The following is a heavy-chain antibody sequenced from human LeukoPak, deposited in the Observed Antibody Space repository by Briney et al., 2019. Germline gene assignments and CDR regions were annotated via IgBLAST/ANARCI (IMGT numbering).Heavy chain of an antibody. V-gene: IGHV6-1*01. Sequence: SQTLSLTCAISGDTVSSNTAAWNWIRQSPSRGLEWLGRTYYRSKWNTDYAASVQNRITINPDASTNQFSLQLKSATPEDTAVYYCSRQRSTSTYYFGLDVWGQGTTVTVSS. J-gene: IGHJ6*02. CDR3: SRQRSTSTYYFGLDV. CDR2: TYYRSKWNT. D-gene: IGHD6-6*01. CDR1: GDTVSSNTAA.